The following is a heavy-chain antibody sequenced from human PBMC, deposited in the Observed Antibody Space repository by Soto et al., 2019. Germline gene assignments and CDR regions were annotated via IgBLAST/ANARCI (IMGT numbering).Heavy chain of an antibody. CDR1: GFTYSSYA. Sequence: EVQVLESGGGLVQPGGSLRLSCAASGFTYSSYAMSWVRQAPGKGLEWVSSISGSGGSTYYADSVKGRFTISRDNSKNTMYLLMNSLTAEDTGVYFCAKGHSSGWSTLGPFDYWGQGTLVTVSS. CDR3: AKGHSSGWSTLGPFDY. J-gene: IGHJ4*02. D-gene: IGHD6-19*01. CDR2: ISGSGGST. V-gene: IGHV3-23*01.